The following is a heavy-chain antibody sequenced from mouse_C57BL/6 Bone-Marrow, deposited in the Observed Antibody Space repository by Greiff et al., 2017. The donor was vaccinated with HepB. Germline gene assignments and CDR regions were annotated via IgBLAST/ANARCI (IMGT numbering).Heavy chain of an antibody. D-gene: IGHD2-2*01. J-gene: IGHJ1*03. CDR3: ARADMVRGYWYFDV. CDR1: GFTFSDYG. CDR2: ISSGSSTI. Sequence: EVMLVESGGGLVKPGGSLKLSCAASGFTFSDYGMHWVRQAPEKGLEWVAYISSGSSTIYYADTVKGRFTISRDNAKNTLFLQMTSLRSEDTAMYYCARADMVRGYWYFDVWGTGTTVTVSS. V-gene: IGHV5-17*01.